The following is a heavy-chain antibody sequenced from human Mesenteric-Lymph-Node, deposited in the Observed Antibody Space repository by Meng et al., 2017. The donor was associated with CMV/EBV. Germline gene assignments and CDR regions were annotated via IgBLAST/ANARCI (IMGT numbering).Heavy chain of an antibody. J-gene: IGHJ4*02. CDR1: GGTFSSYA. Sequence: SVKVSCKASGGTFSSYAISWVRQAPGQGLEWMGGIIPILGIANYAQKFQGRVTITADKSTSTAYMELSSLRSEDTAVYYCARGGMVRVPPKGFEYWGQGTLVTVSS. V-gene: IGHV1-69*10. CDR3: ARGGMVRVPPKGFEY. CDR2: IIPILGIA. D-gene: IGHD3-10*01.